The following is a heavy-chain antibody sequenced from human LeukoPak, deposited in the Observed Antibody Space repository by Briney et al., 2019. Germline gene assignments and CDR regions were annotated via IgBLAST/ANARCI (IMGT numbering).Heavy chain of an antibody. D-gene: IGHD3-3*01. CDR3: ARGAVYYDFWSGQNYNY. V-gene: IGHV3-30*04. CDR2: ISYDGSNK. J-gene: IGHJ4*02. CDR1: GFTFSSYA. Sequence: PGGSLRLSCAASGFTFSSYAMHWVRQAPGKGLEWVAVISYDGSNKYCADSVKGRFTISRDNSKNTLYLQMNSLRAEDTAVYYCARGAVYYDFWSGQNYNYWSQGTLVTVSS.